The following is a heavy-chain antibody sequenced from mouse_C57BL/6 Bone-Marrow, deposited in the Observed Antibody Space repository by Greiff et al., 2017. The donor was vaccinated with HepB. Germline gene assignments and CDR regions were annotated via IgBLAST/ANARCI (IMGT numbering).Heavy chain of an antibody. CDR2: ISGGGGNT. J-gene: IGHJ4*01. V-gene: IGHV5-9*01. D-gene: IGHD2-1*01. CDR3: ARQGNCNYVGAMDY. Sequence: EVQLVESGGGLVKPGGSLKLSCAASGFTFSSYTMSWVRQTPEKRLEWVATISGGGGNTYYPDSVKGRFTISRDNAKNPLYLQMSSLRSEDTSLYYCARQGNCNYVGAMDYWGQGTSVTVSS. CDR1: GFTFSSYT.